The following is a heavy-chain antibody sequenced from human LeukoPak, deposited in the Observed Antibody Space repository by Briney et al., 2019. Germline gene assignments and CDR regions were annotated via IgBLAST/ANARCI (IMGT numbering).Heavy chain of an antibody. CDR2: INHSGST. V-gene: IGHV4-34*01. CDR1: GGSFSGYY. CDR3: ARGPIVGVTLLPGSYMDV. Sequence: SETLSLTCAVYGGSFSGYYWSWIRQPPGKGLEWIGEINHSGSTNYNPSLKSRVTISVDTSKNQFSLKLCSVTAADTAVYYCARGPIVGVTLLPGSYMDVWGKGTTVTVSS. D-gene: IGHD1-26*01. J-gene: IGHJ6*03.